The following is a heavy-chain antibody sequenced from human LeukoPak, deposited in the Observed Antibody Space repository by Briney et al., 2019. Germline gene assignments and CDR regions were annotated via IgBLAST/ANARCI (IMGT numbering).Heavy chain of an antibody. D-gene: IGHD2-2*03. CDR3: ATESGYCSSTSCYALLDY. V-gene: IGHV1-69-2*01. CDR2: VDPEDGET. Sequence: ASVKISCKVSGYTFTDYYVHWVQQAPGKGLEWMGLVDPEDGETIYAEKFQGRVTITADTSTDTAYMELSSLRSEDTAVYYCATESGYCSSTSCYALLDYWGQGTLVTVSS. CDR1: GYTFTDYY. J-gene: IGHJ4*02.